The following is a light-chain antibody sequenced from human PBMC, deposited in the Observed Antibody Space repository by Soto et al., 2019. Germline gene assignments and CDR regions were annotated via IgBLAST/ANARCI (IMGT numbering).Light chain of an antibody. CDR1: QSVSTT. CDR3: QQYGSSLWT. CDR2: GAS. Sequence: EIVMTQSPATLSVSPGQRASLSCRASQSVSTTVAWYHQKPGQAPRLLIYGASSRATGIPDRFSGSGSGTDFTLTISRLEPEDFAVYYCQQYGSSLWTFGQGTKVDIK. V-gene: IGKV3-20*01. J-gene: IGKJ1*01.